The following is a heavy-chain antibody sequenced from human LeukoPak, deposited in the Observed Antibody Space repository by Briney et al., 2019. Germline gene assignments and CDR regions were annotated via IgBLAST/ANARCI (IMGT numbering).Heavy chain of an antibody. D-gene: IGHD2-2*01. J-gene: IGHJ4*02. CDR2: ISSSSSTI. CDR3: AKDLPAAYFDY. CDR1: GFTFSSYS. V-gene: IGHV3-48*01. Sequence: GGSLRLSCAASGFTFSSYSMNWVRQAPGKGLEWVSYISSSSSTIYYADSVKGRFTISRDNSRTTVYLQMNSLGAEDTAVYHCAKDLPAAYFDYWGQGTLVTVSS.